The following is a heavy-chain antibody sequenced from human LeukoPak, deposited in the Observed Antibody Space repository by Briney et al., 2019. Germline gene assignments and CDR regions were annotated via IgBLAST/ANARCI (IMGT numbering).Heavy chain of an antibody. V-gene: IGHV3-23*01. D-gene: IGHD3-10*01. CDR2: ISGSGGST. J-gene: IGHJ6*02. CDR1: GFTFSSYA. CDR3: AKMRGPAYYYGMDV. Sequence: GSLRLSCAASGFTFSSYAMSWVRQAPGKGLEWVSAISGSGGSTYYADSVKGRFTISRDNSKNTLYLQMNSLRAEDTAVYYCAKMRGPAYYYGMDVWGQGTTVTVSS.